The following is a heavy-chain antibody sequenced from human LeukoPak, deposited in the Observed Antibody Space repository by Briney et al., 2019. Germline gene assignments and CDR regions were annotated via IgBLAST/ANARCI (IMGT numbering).Heavy chain of an antibody. D-gene: IGHD2-2*01. Sequence: GGSLRLSCAASGFTFSSYAMSWVRQAPGKGLEWVSAISGSGGSTYYADSVKGRFTISRDNSKNTLYLQMNSLRAEDTAVYYCAKGSGSSSTSRLYYFDYWGQGTLVTVSS. J-gene: IGHJ4*02. CDR2: ISGSGGST. CDR3: AKGSGSSSTSRLYYFDY. V-gene: IGHV3-23*01. CDR1: GFTFSSYA.